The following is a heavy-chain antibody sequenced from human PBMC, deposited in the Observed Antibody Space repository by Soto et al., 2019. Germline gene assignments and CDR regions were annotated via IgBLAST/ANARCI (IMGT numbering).Heavy chain of an antibody. D-gene: IGHD2-21*02. CDR1: GGTFSSYT. V-gene: IGHV1-69*02. CDR2: IIPILGIG. CDR3: ARRLVVTANYGMDV. Sequence: QVQLVQSGAEVKKPGSSVKVSCKASGGTFSSYTISWVRQAPGQGLEWMGRIIPILGIGNYEQKFQGRVTITEDKSTSTAYMELSSLRSEDTDVYYCARRLVVTANYGMDVWGQGTTVTVSS. J-gene: IGHJ6*02.